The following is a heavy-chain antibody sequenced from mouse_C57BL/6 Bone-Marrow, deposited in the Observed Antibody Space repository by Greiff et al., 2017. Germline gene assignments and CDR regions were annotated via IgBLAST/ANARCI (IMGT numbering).Heavy chain of an antibody. Sequence: QVQLKQSGPGLVAPSQSLSITCTVSGFSLTSYGVDWVRQSPGKGLEWLGVIWGVGSTNYNSALKSRLSISKDNSKSQVFLKMNSLQTDDTAMYYCATRDRECYAMDYWGQGTSVTVSA. CDR2: IWGVGST. CDR1: GFSLTSYG. V-gene: IGHV2-6*01. J-gene: IGHJ4*01. CDR3: ATRDRECYAMDY. D-gene: IGHD2-14*01.